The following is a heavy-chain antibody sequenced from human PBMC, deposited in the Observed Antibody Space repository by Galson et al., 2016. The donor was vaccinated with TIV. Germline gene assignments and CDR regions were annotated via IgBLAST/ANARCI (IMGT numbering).Heavy chain of an antibody. CDR2: INPKDGDT. CDR1: GYSFSDYH. J-gene: IGHJ4*02. Sequence: SVKVSCKASGYSFSDYHIHWVRLAPGQGLQWMGWINPKDGDTYYAQDFQGRVTMTRDTSFTTAYLEMSRLRSDDTALYYCARDYDLLTGHFSFDCWGQGTVVTVSS. D-gene: IGHD3-9*01. V-gene: IGHV1-2*02. CDR3: ARDYDLLTGHFSFDC.